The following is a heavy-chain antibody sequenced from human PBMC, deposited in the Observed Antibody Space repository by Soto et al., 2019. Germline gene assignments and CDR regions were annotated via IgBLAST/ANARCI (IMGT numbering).Heavy chain of an antibody. CDR3: ARAGGSSWYYFDY. V-gene: IGHV3-33*01. Sequence: QVQLVESGGGVVQPGRSLRLSCAASGFTFSSYGMHWVRQAPGKGLEWVAVIWYDGSNKYYADSVKGRFTISRDNSKNTLYLQMNSLRAEDTAVYYFARAGGSSWYYFDYWGQGTLVTVSS. J-gene: IGHJ4*02. CDR1: GFTFSSYG. CDR2: IWYDGSNK. D-gene: IGHD6-13*01.